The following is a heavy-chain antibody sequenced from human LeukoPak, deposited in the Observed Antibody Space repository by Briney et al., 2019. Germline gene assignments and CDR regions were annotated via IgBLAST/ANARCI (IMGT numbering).Heavy chain of an antibody. J-gene: IGHJ4*02. CDR1: GFTLGTYW. CDR3: ARISYGAFDY. D-gene: IGHD4-17*01. V-gene: IGHV3-7*01. Sequence: GGSLRLSCAASGFTLGTYWMTWVRQGPGKGLEWVANIKQDGSEKYYVGSVKGRFTVSRDNAKNSLFLQMNSLRAEDTGVYYCARISYGAFDYWGRGTLVTVSS. CDR2: IKQDGSEK.